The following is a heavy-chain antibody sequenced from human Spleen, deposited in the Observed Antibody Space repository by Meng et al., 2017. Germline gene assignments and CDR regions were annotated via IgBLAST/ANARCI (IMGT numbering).Heavy chain of an antibody. D-gene: IGHD6-13*01. J-gene: IGHJ5*02. CDR2: ISGSGGST. V-gene: IGHV3-23*04. Sequence: VQLVEAGGGVAQPGRSLRLSCRYGMHWVRQPPGKGLEWVSAISGSGGSTYYADSVRGRFTISRDNSKKTLYLQMNSLRAEDTALYYCAKDQWQNLVRWFDPWGRGTLVTVSS. CDR1: YG. CDR3: AKDQWQNLVRWFDP.